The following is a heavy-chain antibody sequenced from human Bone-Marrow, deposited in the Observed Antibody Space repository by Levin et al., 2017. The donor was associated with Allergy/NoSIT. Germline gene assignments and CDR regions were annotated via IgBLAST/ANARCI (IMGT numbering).Heavy chain of an antibody. CDR1: GFTFSSYW. Sequence: QAGGSLRLSCAASGFTFSSYWMHWVRQAPGKGLVWVSHINSDGSSTNYGDSVKGRFTISRDNAKNTLYLQMNNLRAEDAAVYYCARGATIAAVGTVGYWGQGSLVTVSS. V-gene: IGHV3-74*01. J-gene: IGHJ4*02. D-gene: IGHD6-13*01. CDR3: ARGATIAAVGTVGY. CDR2: INSDGSST.